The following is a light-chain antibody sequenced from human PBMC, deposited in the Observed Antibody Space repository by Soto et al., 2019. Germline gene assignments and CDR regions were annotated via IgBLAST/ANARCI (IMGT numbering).Light chain of an antibody. V-gene: IGKV3-11*01. J-gene: IGKJ4*02. CDR3: QQRSNLPQLT. CDR2: DAY. Sequence: EIVLTQSPATLSLSPGERATLSCRASQSVSSYLAWYQQKPGQAPRILIYDAYNRATGIPARFSGSGSGTDFTLAISSLEPEVFSVYSCQQRSNLPQLTFGGGTGVEIK. CDR1: QSVSSY.